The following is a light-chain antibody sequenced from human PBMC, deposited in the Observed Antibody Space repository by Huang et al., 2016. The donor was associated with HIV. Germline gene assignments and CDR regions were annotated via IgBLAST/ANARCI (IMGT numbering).Light chain of an antibody. V-gene: IGKV1-39*01. CDR2: GAS. CDR1: QNIDTY. J-gene: IGKJ2*01. CDR3: QQTFAAPPEDT. Sequence: DIEMTQSPSSLSASVGDRVTIPCRAGQNIDTYLNWFQQKPGEAPKLLIYGASNLHRGVPLRFRGAGSGTYFTLTITSLQPEDFATYFCQQTFAAPPEDTFGQGTKVEI.